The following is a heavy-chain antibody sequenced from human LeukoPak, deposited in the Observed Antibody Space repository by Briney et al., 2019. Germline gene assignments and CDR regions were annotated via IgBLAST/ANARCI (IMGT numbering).Heavy chain of an antibody. CDR3: ARGVRVADY. CDR1: GGSFSSYY. CDR2: INHTGST. J-gene: IGHJ4*02. V-gene: IGHV4-34*01. D-gene: IGHD2-15*01. Sequence: SETLSLTCAVYGGSFSSYYWSWIRQSPGRGLGWIGEINHTGSTYYNPSLKSRVSISEDTSKNQFSLKLSSVTAADAAVYYCARGVRVADYWGQGTLVTVSS.